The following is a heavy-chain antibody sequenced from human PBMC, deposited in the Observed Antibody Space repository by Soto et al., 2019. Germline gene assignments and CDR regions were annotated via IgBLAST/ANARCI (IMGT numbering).Heavy chain of an antibody. CDR1: GGSISSGGYC. Sequence: QLQLQESGSGLLKPSQTLSLTCAVSGGSISSGGYCWTWIRQPPGKGLEWIGYIYHSGSTSYNVSLQSRGTISVDRSKNQFSLKLSSVTAADTAVYYCVRGDYYSGMDVWGQGTTVTVSS. CDR3: VRGDYYSGMDV. CDR2: IYHSGST. V-gene: IGHV4-30-2*01. J-gene: IGHJ6*02.